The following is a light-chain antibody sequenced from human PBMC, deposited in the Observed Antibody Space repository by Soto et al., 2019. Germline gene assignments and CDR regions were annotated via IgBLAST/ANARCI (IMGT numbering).Light chain of an antibody. CDR3: QQYNSYPLT. CDR2: KAS. Sequence: DIQMTQSPSSLSASVGDRVTITCRASQSISSYLNWYQQKPGKAPKLLIYKASSLESGVPSRFSGSGSGTEFTLTISSLQPDDFATYYCQQYNSYPLTFGGGSKVDI. V-gene: IGKV1-5*03. J-gene: IGKJ4*01. CDR1: QSISSY.